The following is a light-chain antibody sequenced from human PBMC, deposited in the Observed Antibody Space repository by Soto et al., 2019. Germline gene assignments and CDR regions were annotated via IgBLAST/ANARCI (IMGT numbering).Light chain of an antibody. CDR1: VEIRRW. V-gene: IGKV1-12*01. J-gene: IGKJ2*01. CDR2: EAS. CDR3: QQGNSFPYT. Sequence: DIQVTQSPSSMSASVGDRVTSSCRARVEIRRWLAWYKQKPGKAPKLLIYEASSLQTGVPSRFSGSGSGTDFTLAISSLQPEDFATYYCQQGNSFPYTFGQGTKLEIK.